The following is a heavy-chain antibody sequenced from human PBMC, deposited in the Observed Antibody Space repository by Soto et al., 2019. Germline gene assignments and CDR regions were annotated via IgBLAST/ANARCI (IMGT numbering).Heavy chain of an antibody. CDR1: GGSISSSNW. CDR3: ATGELTAGELFFTY. J-gene: IGHJ4*02. CDR2: IYHTGST. V-gene: IGHV4-4*02. Sequence: SETLSLTCTVSGGSISSSNWWSWVRQPPGKGLEWIGEIYHTGSTYYNPSLSSRVALSVDKSKNRFSLRLNSVTAADTAVYYCATGELTAGELFFTYWGRGALVTVSS. D-gene: IGHD3-10*01.